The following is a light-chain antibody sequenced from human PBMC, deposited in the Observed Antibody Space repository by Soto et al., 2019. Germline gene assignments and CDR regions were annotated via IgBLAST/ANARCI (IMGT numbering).Light chain of an antibody. CDR3: SSYTSSSSVI. J-gene: IGLJ2*01. CDR1: SSDVGAYDY. V-gene: IGLV2-14*01. Sequence: QSVLTQPASVSGSPGQSIAISCTGTSSDVGAYDYVSWYQQHPGKAPKLMIYDVKYRPSGVSNRFSGSKSGNTASLTISGLQAEDEDDYYCSSYTSSSSVIFGGGTKLTVL. CDR2: DVK.